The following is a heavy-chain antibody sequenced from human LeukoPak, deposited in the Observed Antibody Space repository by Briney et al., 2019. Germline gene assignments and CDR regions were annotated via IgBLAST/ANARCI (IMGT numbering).Heavy chain of an antibody. Sequence: GSVKVSCKASGYTFTSYGISWVRQAPGQGLEWMGWISAYNGNTNYAQKFQGRVTMTRNTSISTAYMELSSLRSEDTAVYYCARGLTTVTNNWFDPWGQGTLVTVSS. J-gene: IGHJ5*02. CDR2: ISAYNGNT. D-gene: IGHD4-17*01. CDR3: ARGLTTVTNNWFDP. CDR1: GYTFTSYG. V-gene: IGHV1-18*01.